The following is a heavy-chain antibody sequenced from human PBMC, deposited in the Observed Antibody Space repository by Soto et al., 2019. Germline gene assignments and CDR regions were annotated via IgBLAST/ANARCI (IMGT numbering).Heavy chain of an antibody. CDR2: LSSDDKT. CDR3: ARDIFGGSYDFWH. CDR1: GFIVSGIF. D-gene: IGHD3-3*01. Sequence: EVRLVESGGGLVQPGGSLRLSCAASGFIVSGIFMTWVRQVPGKGPEWVSTLSSDDKTYYADSVRGRFTISRDRSKNTLFLQMNTLRAEDTAVYHCARDIFGGSYDFWHGGQGTLVTVSS. J-gene: IGHJ4*02. V-gene: IGHV3-66*01.